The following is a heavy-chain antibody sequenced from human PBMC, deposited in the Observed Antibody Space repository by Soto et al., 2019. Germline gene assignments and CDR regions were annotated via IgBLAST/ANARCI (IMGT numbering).Heavy chain of an antibody. V-gene: IGHV3-30*12. Sequence: GGSLRLSCAASGFTFSQYGMHWVRQAPGKGLEWVAVIYHDGNSQYYSDSVKGRFTISRDNSNNTLYLQINSLRAEDTAVYYCASEYYFDSSGYSNYYYGMDVWGQGTTVTVSS. CDR3: ASEYYFDSSGYSNYYYGMDV. D-gene: IGHD3-22*01. J-gene: IGHJ6*02. CDR2: IYHDGNSQ. CDR1: GFTFSQYG.